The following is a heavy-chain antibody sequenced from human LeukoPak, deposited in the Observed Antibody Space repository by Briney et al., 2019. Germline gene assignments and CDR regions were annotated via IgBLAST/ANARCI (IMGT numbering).Heavy chain of an antibody. Sequence: GGSLRLSCAASGFTFSSYRMNWVRQAPGKGLEWVSYISSSSSTIYYADSVKGRFTISRDNAKNSLYLQMNSLRAEDTAVYYCAREGYDFWGVYMDVWGKGTTVTVSS. CDR1: GFTFSSYR. J-gene: IGHJ6*03. CDR3: AREGYDFWGVYMDV. D-gene: IGHD3-3*01. CDR2: ISSSSSTI. V-gene: IGHV3-48*01.